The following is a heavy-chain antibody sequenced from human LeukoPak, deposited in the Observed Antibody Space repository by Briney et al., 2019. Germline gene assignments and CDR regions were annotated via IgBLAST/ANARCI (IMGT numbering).Heavy chain of an antibody. D-gene: IGHD1-26*01. V-gene: IGHV3-23*01. CDR3: ARGGIDLFDY. CDR1: GFTFISYA. J-gene: IGHJ4*02. CDR2: ISGSGTGT. Sequence: PGGSLRLSCAAPGFTFISYAMSWVRQAPGKGLEWVSAISGSGTGTYYADSVKGRFTISRDNSKNTLYLQMNSLRAEDTAVYYCARGGIDLFDYWGQGTLVTVSS.